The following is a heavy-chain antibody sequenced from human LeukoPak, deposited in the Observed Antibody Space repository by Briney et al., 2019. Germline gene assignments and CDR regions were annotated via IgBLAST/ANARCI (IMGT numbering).Heavy chain of an antibody. CDR3: ARCGDSTSCYDLDY. D-gene: IGHD2-2*01. J-gene: IGHJ4*02. Sequence: SVKVSCKASGGTFSSYAISWVRQAPGQGLEWMGGIIPIFGTANYAQKFQGRVTITTDESTSTAYMELSSLRSDDTAVYYCARCGDSTSCYDLDYWGQGTLVTVSS. CDR2: IIPIFGTA. CDR1: GGTFSSYA. V-gene: IGHV1-69*05.